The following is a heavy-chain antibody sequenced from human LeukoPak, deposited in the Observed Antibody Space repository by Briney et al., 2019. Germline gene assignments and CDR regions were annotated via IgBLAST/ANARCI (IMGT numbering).Heavy chain of an antibody. D-gene: IGHD2-2*01. CDR1: GGSFSGYY. CDR3: ARERVTVVPAAMFDP. J-gene: IGHJ5*02. V-gene: IGHV4-34*01. CDR2: INHSGST. Sequence: SETLSLTCAVYGGSFSGYYWSRIRQPPGKGLEWIGEINHSGSTNYNPSLKSRVTISVDTSKNQFSLKLSSVTAADTAVYYCARERVTVVPAAMFDPWGQGTLVTVSS.